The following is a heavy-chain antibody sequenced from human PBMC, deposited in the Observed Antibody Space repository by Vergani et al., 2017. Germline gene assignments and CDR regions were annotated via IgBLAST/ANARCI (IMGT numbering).Heavy chain of an antibody. J-gene: IGHJ3*02. CDR3: ARGINHFESNDYYGDAFDI. CDR2: IIPIFGTA. CDR1: GGTFSSYA. D-gene: IGHD3-22*01. Sequence: QVQLVQSGAEVKKPGSSVKVSCKASGGTFSSYAISWVRQAPGQGLEWMGGIIPIFGTANYAQKFQGRVTITADESTTTAYIEVRGLRSDDTAVYYCARGINHFESNDYYGDAFDIWGQGTLVSVSS. V-gene: IGHV1-69*01.